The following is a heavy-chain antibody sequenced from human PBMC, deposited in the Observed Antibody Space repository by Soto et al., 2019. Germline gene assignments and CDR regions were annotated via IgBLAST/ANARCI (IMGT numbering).Heavy chain of an antibody. Sequence: PGGSLRLSCAGSGFTFSNHWMNWVRQAPGKGLEWVANIKADGSEKYYVDSVKGRFTISRDNAKNSLYLQMNSLRAEDTAVYYCARDLAKGGGSAGFDYWGQGTLVTVSS. CDR2: IKADGSEK. J-gene: IGHJ4*02. CDR1: GFTFSNHW. D-gene: IGHD1-26*01. V-gene: IGHV3-7*03. CDR3: ARDLAKGGGSAGFDY.